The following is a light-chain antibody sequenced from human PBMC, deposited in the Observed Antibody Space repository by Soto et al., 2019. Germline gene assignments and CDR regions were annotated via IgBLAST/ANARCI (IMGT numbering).Light chain of an antibody. J-gene: IGKJ4*01. Sequence: DVVMTQSPLSLPVTLGQPASISCRSSQSLVYGDGNTYLNWFHQRPGQSPRRLIYKVSNRDSGVPDRFSGSGSGTDFTLKISRVEAEDVGVYYCMQGTHWPLTFGGGTKVEI. CDR1: QSLVYGDGNTY. CDR3: MQGTHWPLT. CDR2: KVS. V-gene: IGKV2-30*01.